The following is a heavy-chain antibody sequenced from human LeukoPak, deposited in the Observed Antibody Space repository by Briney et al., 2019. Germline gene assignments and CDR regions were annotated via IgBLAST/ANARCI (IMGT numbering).Heavy chain of an antibody. V-gene: IGHV4-30-4*02. J-gene: IGHJ4*02. D-gene: IGHD3-16*02. CDR3: ARAVSYYDYVWGSYRYYYFDY. CDR1: GGSISSGDYY. Sequence: SETLSLTCTVSGGSISSGDYYWSWIRQPPGKGLEWIGYIYYSGSTYYNPSLKSRVTISVDTSKNQFSLKLSSVTAADTAVYYCARAVSYYDYVWGSYRYYYFDYWGQGTLVTVSS. CDR2: IYYSGST.